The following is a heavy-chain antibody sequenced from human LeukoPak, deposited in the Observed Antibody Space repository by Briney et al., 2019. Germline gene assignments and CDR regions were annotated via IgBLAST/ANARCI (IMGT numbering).Heavy chain of an antibody. V-gene: IGHV3-23*01. J-gene: IGHJ4*02. Sequence: GGSLRLSCAASGFTFSSYAMSWVRQAPGKGLEWVSAISGSGGSTYYSDSVKGRFTVSRDNSKNTLYLQMNSLRAEDTAVYYCAKQRDVVVPAARYWGQGTLVTVSS. CDR3: AKQRDVVVPAARY. CDR2: ISGSGGST. CDR1: GFTFSSYA. D-gene: IGHD2-2*01.